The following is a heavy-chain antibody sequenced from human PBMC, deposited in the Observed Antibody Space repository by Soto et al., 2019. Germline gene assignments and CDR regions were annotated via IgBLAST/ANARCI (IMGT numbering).Heavy chain of an antibody. D-gene: IGHD2-21*02. CDR1: GLTFSSYA. V-gene: IGHV3-30-3*01. Sequence: SLRLACAASGLTFSSYAMHWVRQAPGTVMERVCVISYDGSNKYYADSVKRRFTISRDNSKKTLYLQMNSLRDEDTAVYYCASDQDNQLAYCGGDCEPRHYDYGKDVWGQGTTVTVS. J-gene: IGHJ6*02. CDR2: ISYDGSNK. CDR3: ASDQDNQLAYCGGDCEPRHYDYGKDV.